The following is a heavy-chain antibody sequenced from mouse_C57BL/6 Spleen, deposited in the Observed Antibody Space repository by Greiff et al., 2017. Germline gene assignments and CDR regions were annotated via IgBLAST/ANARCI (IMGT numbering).Heavy chain of an antibody. V-gene: IGHV14-2*01. CDR1: GFNIKDYY. D-gene: IGHD2-2*01. CDR3: ARYYGYGDGDWYLGV. Sequence: VQLQQSGAELVKPGASVKLSCTASGFNIKDYYMHWVKQRTEQGLEWIGRIDPEDGETKYAPKFQGKATITADTSSNTAYLQLSSLTSEDTAVYSWARYYGYGDGDWYLGVGGTGTTVTVSS. CDR2: IDPEDGET. J-gene: IGHJ1*03.